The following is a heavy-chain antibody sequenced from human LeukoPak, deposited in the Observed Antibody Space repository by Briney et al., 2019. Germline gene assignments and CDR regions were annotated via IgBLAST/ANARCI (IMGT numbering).Heavy chain of an antibody. J-gene: IGHJ5*02. D-gene: IGHD2-2*01. Sequence: SQTLSLTCAVSGGSISSGGYSWSWIRQPPGKGLEWIGYIYHSGSTYYNPSLKSRVTISVDGSRNQFSLKLSSVTAADTAVYYCARVRYCSSTSCYGAWFDPWGQGTLVTVSS. CDR2: IYHSGST. V-gene: IGHV4-30-2*01. CDR1: GGSISSGGYS. CDR3: ARVRYCSSTSCYGAWFDP.